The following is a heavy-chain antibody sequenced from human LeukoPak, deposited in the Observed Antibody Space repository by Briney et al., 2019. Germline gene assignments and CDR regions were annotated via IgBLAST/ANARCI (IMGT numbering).Heavy chain of an antibody. J-gene: IGHJ4*02. CDR3: AKVPYDSSGYSDHDY. D-gene: IGHD3-22*01. V-gene: IGHV3-23*01. CDR1: GFTFSVYA. CDR2: ISGSGGIT. Sequence: GGSLRLSCAAPGFTFSVYAMSWVRQAPGKGLEWVSAISGSGGITYYADSVKGRFTISRDNSKNTLYLQMKSLRAEDTSVYFCAKVPYDSSGYSDHDYWRQGTLVTVSS.